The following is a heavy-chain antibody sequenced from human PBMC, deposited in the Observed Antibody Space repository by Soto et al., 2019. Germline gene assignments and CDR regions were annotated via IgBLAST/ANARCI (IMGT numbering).Heavy chain of an antibody. CDR3: AHKRGNDSLFDY. J-gene: IGHJ4*02. V-gene: IGHV2-5*02. D-gene: IGHD2-21*02. CDR2: LYWDDDK. Sequence: QITLKESGPTLVKPTQTLTLTCTFSGFSLSTRGVGVGWIRQPPGKALEWLALLYWDDDKRFRPSLKSRLTITKDTSKNQVVLTMTNMVPVDTATYYCAHKRGNDSLFDYWGRGTLVTVSS. CDR1: GFSLSTRGVG.